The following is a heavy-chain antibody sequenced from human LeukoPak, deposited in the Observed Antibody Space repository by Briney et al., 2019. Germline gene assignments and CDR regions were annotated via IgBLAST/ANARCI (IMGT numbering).Heavy chain of an antibody. V-gene: IGHV1-8*01. D-gene: IGHD3-3*01. CDR2: MNPNSGNT. Sequence: ASLKVSCKASGYTFTSYDINWVRQATGQGLEWMGWMNPNSGNTGYAQKFQGRVTMTRNTSISTAYMGLSSLRSEDTAVYYCARGGSGWYYDFWSGYYDQVDYWGQGTLVTVSS. CDR3: ARGGSGWYYDFWSGYYDQVDY. CDR1: GYTFTSYD. J-gene: IGHJ4*02.